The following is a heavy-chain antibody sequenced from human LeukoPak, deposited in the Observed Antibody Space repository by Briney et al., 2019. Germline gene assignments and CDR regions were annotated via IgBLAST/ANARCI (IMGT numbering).Heavy chain of an antibody. V-gene: IGHV3-11*01. J-gene: IGHJ4*02. CDR1: GFDFSGFYY. Sequence: GGSLRLSCAASGFDFSGFYYMTWIRQAPGKGLEWVSYIGNAGSPKYYADSVKGRFTISRDNAKNSLYLQMNSLRAEDTAMYYCAREYCGGDCSLDYWGQGTLVIVSS. CDR2: IGNAGSPK. D-gene: IGHD2-21*02. CDR3: AREYCGGDCSLDY.